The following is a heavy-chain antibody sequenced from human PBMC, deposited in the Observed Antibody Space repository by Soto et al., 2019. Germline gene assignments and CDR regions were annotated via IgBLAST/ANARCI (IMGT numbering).Heavy chain of an antibody. D-gene: IGHD1-1*01. V-gene: IGHV4-59*01. CDR2: VYYSGNT. CDR1: GGSISTYY. Sequence: QVLLQESGPGLVKPWETLSLTCTVSGGSISTYYWSWIRQPPGKALEWIGYVYYSGNTNYNPSFKSRVTMSVDTSKNQVSLHLDSLTAADTAVYYCARSRDERTQSKNWFDPWGQGTLVTVSA. J-gene: IGHJ5*02. CDR3: ARSRDERTQSKNWFDP.